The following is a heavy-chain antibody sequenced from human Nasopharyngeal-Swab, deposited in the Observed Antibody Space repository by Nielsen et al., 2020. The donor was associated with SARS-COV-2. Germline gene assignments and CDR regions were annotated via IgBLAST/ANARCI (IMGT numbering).Heavy chain of an antibody. D-gene: IGHD3-10*01. Sequence: SETLSLTCAVYGGSFNGYYWSWIRQPPGKGLEWIGSIYYSGSTYYNPSLKSRVTISVDTSKNQFSLKLSSVTAADTAVYYCAREAITMVRGVMSTDYYYYMDVWGKGTTVTVSS. CDR3: AREAITMVRGVMSTDYYYYMDV. V-gene: IGHV4-34*01. CDR2: IYYSGST. J-gene: IGHJ6*03. CDR1: GGSFNGYY.